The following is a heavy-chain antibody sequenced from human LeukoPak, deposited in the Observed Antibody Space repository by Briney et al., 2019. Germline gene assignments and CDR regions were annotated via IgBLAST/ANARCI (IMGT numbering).Heavy chain of an antibody. J-gene: IGHJ4*02. CDR2: ISSSSSTI. CDR1: GFTFSSYS. V-gene: IGHV3-48*04. Sequence: GGSLRLSCAASGFTFSSYSMNWVRQAPGKGLEWVSYISSSSSTIYYADSVKGRFTISRDNAKNSLYLQMNSLRAEDTAVYYCASTPSNFDYWGQGTLVTVSS. CDR3: ASTPSNFDY.